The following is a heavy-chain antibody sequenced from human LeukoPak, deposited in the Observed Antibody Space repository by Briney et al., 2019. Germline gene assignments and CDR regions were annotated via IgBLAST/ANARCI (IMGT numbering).Heavy chain of an antibody. J-gene: IGHJ6*03. CDR3: ASPLWFGPNYIDV. CDR2: IIPIFGTA. CDR1: GGTFSSYA. V-gene: IGHV1-69*13. D-gene: IGHD3-10*01. Sequence: ASVKVSCKASGGTFSSYAISWVRQAPGQGLEWMGGIIPIFGTANYAQKFQGRVTITADESTSTAYMELSSLRSEDTAVYYCASPLWFGPNYIDVWGKGNTVTVSS.